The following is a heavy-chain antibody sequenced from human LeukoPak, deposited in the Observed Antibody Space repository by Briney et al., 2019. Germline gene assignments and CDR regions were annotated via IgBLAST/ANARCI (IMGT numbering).Heavy chain of an antibody. D-gene: IGHD2-2*01. Sequence: GGSLRLSCAASGFTFSSYWMSWVRQAPGKGLEWVANIKQDGSEKYYVDSVKGRFTISRDNAKNSLYLQMNSLRAEDTAVYYCARDSRYCSSTSRYRLYYFDYWGQGTLVTVSS. J-gene: IGHJ4*02. CDR3: ARDSRYCSSTSRYRLYYFDY. V-gene: IGHV3-7*01. CDR2: IKQDGSEK. CDR1: GFTFSSYW.